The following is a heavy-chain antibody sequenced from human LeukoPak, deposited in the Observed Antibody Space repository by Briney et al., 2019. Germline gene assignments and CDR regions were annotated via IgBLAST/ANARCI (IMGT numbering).Heavy chain of an antibody. CDR1: GGSISSSSYY. J-gene: IGHJ4*02. V-gene: IGHV4-61*01. CDR2: IYYSGST. Sequence: PSETLSLTCTVSGGSISSSSYYWSWIRQPPGKGLEWIGYIYYSGSTNYNPSLKSRVTISVDTSKNQFSLKLSSVTAADTAVYYCAREVAVAGFDYWGQGTLVTVSS. D-gene: IGHD6-19*01. CDR3: AREVAVAGFDY.